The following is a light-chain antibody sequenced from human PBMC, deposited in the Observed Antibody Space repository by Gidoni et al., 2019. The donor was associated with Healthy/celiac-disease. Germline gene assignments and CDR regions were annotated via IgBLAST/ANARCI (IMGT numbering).Light chain of an antibody. V-gene: IGKV3-11*01. CDR2: DAS. Sequence: EIVLTHSPATLSLSPGERATLSCRASQSFSSYLAWYQQKPGQAPRLLIYDASNRATGIPARFSGSGSGTDLTLTISSLEPEDFAVYYCQQRSNWPPWAFGQGTKLEIK. CDR3: QQRSNWPPWA. CDR1: QSFSSY. J-gene: IGKJ2*01.